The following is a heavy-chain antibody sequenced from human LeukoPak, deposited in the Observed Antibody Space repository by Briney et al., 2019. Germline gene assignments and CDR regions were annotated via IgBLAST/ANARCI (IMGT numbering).Heavy chain of an antibody. Sequence: SVKVSCKASGGTFSSYAISWVRQAPGQGLEWMGRIIPILGIANYAQKFQGRVTTTADKSTSTAYMELSSLRSEDTAVYYCAGVPYSSSPFYYYYMDVWGKGTTVTVSS. CDR2: IIPILGIA. V-gene: IGHV1-69*04. CDR3: AGVPYSSSPFYYYYMDV. CDR1: GGTFSSYA. D-gene: IGHD6-13*01. J-gene: IGHJ6*03.